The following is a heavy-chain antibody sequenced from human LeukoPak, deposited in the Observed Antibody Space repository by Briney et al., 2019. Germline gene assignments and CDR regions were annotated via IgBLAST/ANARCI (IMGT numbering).Heavy chain of an antibody. Sequence: ASVKVSCMAPLYSFSIYKPKFVSQAPGQGLEWVGWINPNSDDRGYAQKFQGRVTITRDSSRTTAYMELRSLRSEDTAVYFCARRTSYTASGYDYWGQGTLVTVSS. CDR3: ARRTSYTASGYDY. V-gene: IGHV1-8*03. D-gene: IGHD6-25*01. CDR1: LYSFSIYK. CDR2: INPNSDDR. J-gene: IGHJ4*02.